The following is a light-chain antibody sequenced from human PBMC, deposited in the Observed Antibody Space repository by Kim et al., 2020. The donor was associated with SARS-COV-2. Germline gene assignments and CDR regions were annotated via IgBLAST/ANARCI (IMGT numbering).Light chain of an antibody. V-gene: IGKV1-16*02. J-gene: IGKJ2*01. CDR3: QQYNGYPYT. CDR2: GAS. CDR1: QGINNY. Sequence: DIQMTQSPPSLSASVGDRVTITCRASQGINNYLAWFQQKPGKAPKSLMYGASSLHSGVPSKFSGSGFGTDFTLTISDLQPEDFASYYCQQYNGYPYTFGQGTKLEIK.